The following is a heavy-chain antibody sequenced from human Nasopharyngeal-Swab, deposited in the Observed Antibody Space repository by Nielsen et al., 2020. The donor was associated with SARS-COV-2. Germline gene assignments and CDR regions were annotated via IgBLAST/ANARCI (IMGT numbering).Heavy chain of an antibody. Sequence: ESLKISCTVSGGSISSYYWSWIRQPPGKGLEWIGYIYYSGSTNYNPSLKSRVTISVDTSKNQFSLKLSSVTAADTAVYYCARGSGWTLDYWGQGTLVTVSS. J-gene: IGHJ4*02. CDR3: ARGSGWTLDY. D-gene: IGHD6-19*01. CDR2: IYYSGST. V-gene: IGHV4-59*01. CDR1: GGSISSYY.